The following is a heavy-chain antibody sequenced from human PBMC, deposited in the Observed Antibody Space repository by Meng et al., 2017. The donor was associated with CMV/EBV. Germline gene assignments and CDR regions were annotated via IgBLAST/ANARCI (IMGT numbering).Heavy chain of an antibody. J-gene: IGHJ6*02. CDR3: ARAIKWILYYYYGMDV. CDR2: ISSSGSTI. CDR1: GFTFSDYY. D-gene: IGHD2-2*03. Sequence: GESLKISCAASGFTFSDYYMSWVRQAPGKGLEWVSYISSSGSTIYYADSVKGRFTISRDNAKNSLYLQMNSLRAEDTAVYYCARAIKWILYYYYGMDVWGQGTTVTVSS. V-gene: IGHV3-11*01.